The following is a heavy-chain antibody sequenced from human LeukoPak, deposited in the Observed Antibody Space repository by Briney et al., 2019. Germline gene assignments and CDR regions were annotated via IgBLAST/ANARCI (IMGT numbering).Heavy chain of an antibody. D-gene: IGHD6-13*01. CDR2: INHSGST. CDR3: ARGSGSSWSHVFFDY. Sequence: PSETLSLTCAVYGGSFSGYYLSWIRQPPGKGLEWIGEINHSGSTNYNPSLKSRVTISVDTSKNQFSLKLSSVTAADTAVYYCARGSGSSWSHVFFDYWGQGTLVTVSS. V-gene: IGHV4-34*01. J-gene: IGHJ4*02. CDR1: GGSFSGYY.